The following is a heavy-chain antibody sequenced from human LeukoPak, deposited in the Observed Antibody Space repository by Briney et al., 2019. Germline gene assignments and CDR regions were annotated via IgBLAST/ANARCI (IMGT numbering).Heavy chain of an antibody. Sequence: GGSLRLSCAASGFTFDDYGMSWVRQAPGKGLEWVSGINWNGGSTGYADSVKGRFTISRDNSKNTLYLQMNSLRAEDTAVYYCARDLVGATGYWGQGTLVTVSS. CDR3: ARDLVGATGY. J-gene: IGHJ4*02. D-gene: IGHD1-26*01. CDR1: GFTFDDYG. CDR2: INWNGGST. V-gene: IGHV3-20*04.